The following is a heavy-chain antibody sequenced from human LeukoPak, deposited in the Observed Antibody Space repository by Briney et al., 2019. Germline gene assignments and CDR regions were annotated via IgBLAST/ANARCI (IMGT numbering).Heavy chain of an antibody. J-gene: IGHJ5*02. CDR3: ARDLDRLTNNWFDP. Sequence: GGSLRLSCAASGFTFSSYAMTWVRQAPGTGLDWVSVISGSGATTYYADSVKGRFTISRDNSKNTLYLQMNSLRAEDTAVYYCARDLDRLTNNWFDPWGQGTLVTVSS. CDR2: ISGSGATT. V-gene: IGHV3-23*01. D-gene: IGHD3-16*02. CDR1: GFTFSSYA.